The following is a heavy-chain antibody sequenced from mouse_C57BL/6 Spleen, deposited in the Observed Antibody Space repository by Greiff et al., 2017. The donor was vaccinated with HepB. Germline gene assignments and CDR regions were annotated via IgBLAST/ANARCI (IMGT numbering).Heavy chain of an antibody. J-gene: IGHJ4*01. CDR1: GFSFNTYA. D-gene: IGHD3-1*01. CDR3: VRRGLSYAMDY. Sequence: EVQLQQSGGGLVQPKGSLKLSCAASGFSFNTYAMNWVRQAPGKGLEWVARIRSKSNNYATYYADAVKDRFTISRDDSESMLYLQRNNLKTEDTAMYYCVRRGLSYAMDYWGQGTSVTVSS. CDR2: IRSKSNNYAT. V-gene: IGHV10-1*01.